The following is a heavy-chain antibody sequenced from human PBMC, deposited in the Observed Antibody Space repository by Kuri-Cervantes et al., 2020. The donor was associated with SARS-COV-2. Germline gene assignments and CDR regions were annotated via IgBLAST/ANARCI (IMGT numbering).Heavy chain of an antibody. J-gene: IGHJ6*02. V-gene: IGHV3-74*01. CDR2: INSDGSST. Sequence: ESLMISRAASEFTFSSYLMHWVRQAPGKGLVWVSRINSDGSSTSYADSVKGRFTISRDNAKNTLYLQMNSLRAEDTAVYYCAREPGGHYYDSSGYYSYYYYGMDVWGQGTTVTVSS. CDR3: AREPGGHYYDSSGYYSYYYYGMDV. D-gene: IGHD3-22*01. CDR1: EFTFSSYL.